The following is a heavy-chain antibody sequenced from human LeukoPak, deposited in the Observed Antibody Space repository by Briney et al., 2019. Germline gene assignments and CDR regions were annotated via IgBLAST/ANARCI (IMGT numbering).Heavy chain of an antibody. D-gene: IGHD6-13*01. CDR1: GFTFSDYY. V-gene: IGHV3-11*01. J-gene: IGHJ3*02. CDR3: ARVSAAAGPPHAAFDI. CDR2: ISSSGSTI. Sequence: GGSLRLSCAASGFTFSDYYMSWIRQAPGKGLEWVSYISSSGSTIYYADSVKGRFTISRDNAKNSLYLQMNSLRAEDTAVYYCARVSAAAGPPHAAFDIWGQGTMVTVSS.